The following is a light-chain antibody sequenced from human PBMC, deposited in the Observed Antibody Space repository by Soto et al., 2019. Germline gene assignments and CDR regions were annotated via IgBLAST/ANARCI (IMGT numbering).Light chain of an antibody. J-gene: IGLJ1*01. Sequence: QSVLTQPASVSGSPGQSITISCTGTSSVVGNYNLVSWYQHDPGKAPKLLIYEVSRRPSGVPGRFSGSKSGNAASLTVSGLQAEDEADYYCCAHVGSSTYVFGSGTKVTVL. CDR2: EVS. V-gene: IGLV2-23*02. CDR3: CAHVGSSTYV. CDR1: SSVVGNYNL.